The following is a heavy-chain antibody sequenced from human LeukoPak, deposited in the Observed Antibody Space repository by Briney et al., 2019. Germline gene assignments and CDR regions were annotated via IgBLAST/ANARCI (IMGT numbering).Heavy chain of an antibody. CDR1: GYTFTGYY. J-gene: IGHJ4*02. D-gene: IGHD2-2*01. CDR2: INPNSGGT. Sequence: ASVKVSCKASGYTFTGYYMHWVRQAPGQGLEWMGWINPNSGGTNYAQKFQGRVTMTRDTSISTAYMELSRLRSDDTAVYYCARYIVVVPAANSRYYFDYWGQGTLATVSS. CDR3: ARYIVVVPAANSRYYFDY. V-gene: IGHV1-2*02.